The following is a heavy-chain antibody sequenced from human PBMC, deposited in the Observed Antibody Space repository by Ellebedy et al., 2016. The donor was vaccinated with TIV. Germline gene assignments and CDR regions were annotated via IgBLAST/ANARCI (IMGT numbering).Heavy chain of an antibody. V-gene: IGHV4-31*03. CDR1: GGSIRRGGYY. D-gene: IGHD2-15*01. CDR3: ARAEREGYCSGGSCSTWFDP. Sequence: SETLSLXXTVSGGSIRRGGYYWSWIRQDPGKGLEWIGYIDYSGSTYYNPSLKSRLKISVDTSKNQFSLRLSSVTAADTAVYYCARAEREGYCSGGSCSTWFDPWGQGTLVTVSS. J-gene: IGHJ5*02. CDR2: IDYSGST.